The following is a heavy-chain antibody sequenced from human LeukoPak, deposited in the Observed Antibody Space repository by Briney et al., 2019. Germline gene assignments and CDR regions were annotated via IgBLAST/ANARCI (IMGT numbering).Heavy chain of an antibody. CDR2: INHSGST. D-gene: IGHD4-17*01. V-gene: IGHV4-34*01. Sequence: PSETLSLTCAVYGGSFSGYYWSWIRQPPGKGLEWIGEINHSGSTNYNPSLKSRVTISVDTSKNQFSLKLTSVTAADTAVYYCARGGIYGDYKDYYYYYMDVWGKGTTVTVSS. J-gene: IGHJ6*03. CDR1: GGSFSGYY. CDR3: ARGGIYGDYKDYYYYYMDV.